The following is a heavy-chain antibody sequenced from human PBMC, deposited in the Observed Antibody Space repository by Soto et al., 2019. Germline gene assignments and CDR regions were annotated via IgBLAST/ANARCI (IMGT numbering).Heavy chain of an antibody. J-gene: IGHJ4*02. Sequence: SETLSLTCTVSGGSISSGDYYWSWIRQPPGKGLEWIGYIYYSGSTYYNPSLKSRVTISVDTSKNQFSLKLSSVTAADTAVYNCARVEDYYDSSGPQSRSFDYWGQGTLVTVSS. CDR3: ARVEDYYDSSGPQSRSFDY. V-gene: IGHV4-30-4*01. CDR1: GGSISSGDYY. D-gene: IGHD3-22*01. CDR2: IYYSGST.